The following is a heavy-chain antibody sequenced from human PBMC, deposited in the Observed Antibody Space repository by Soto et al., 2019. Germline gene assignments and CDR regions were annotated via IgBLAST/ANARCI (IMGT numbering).Heavy chain of an antibody. CDR2: IYHSGST. CDR3: ARAGGLGAVAVDY. J-gene: IGHJ4*02. D-gene: IGHD6-19*01. CDR1: GGSISSGGYS. V-gene: IGHV4-30-2*01. Sequence: QLQLQESGSGLVKPSQTLSLTCAVSGGSISSGGYSWSWIRQPPGKGLEWIGYIYHSGSTYYNPSLKSRVTISVDRSKNQFSLELSSVTAADTAVYYCARAGGLGAVAVDYWGQGTLVTVPS.